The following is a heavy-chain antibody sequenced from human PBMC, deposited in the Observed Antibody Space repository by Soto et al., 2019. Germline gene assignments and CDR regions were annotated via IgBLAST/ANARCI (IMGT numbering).Heavy chain of an antibody. J-gene: IGHJ1*01. D-gene: IGHD2-15*01. Sequence: SETLSLTCTVSGGSIISSSYYFFCIRQPPWNGLEWIGSIYYSGSTYYNPSLKSRVTISVDTSKNQFSLKLSSVTAADTAVYYCARHGYCSGGSCSRRYFQHWGQGTLVTVSS. V-gene: IGHV4-39*01. CDR2: IYYSGST. CDR1: GGSIISSSYY. CDR3: ARHGYCSGGSCSRRYFQH.